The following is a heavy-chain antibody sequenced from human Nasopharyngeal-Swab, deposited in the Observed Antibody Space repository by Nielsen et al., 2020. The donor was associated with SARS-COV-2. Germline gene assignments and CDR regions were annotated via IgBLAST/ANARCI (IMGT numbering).Heavy chain of an antibody. CDR2: VNPDGSRT. CDR1: GVIFSEYW. J-gene: IGHJ4*02. V-gene: IGHV3-74*01. CDR3: VKHQGSSSDQ. Sequence: GESLKISCVASGVIFSEYWMHWGRQAPGKGMVWVPRVNPDGSRTDYADSVRGRFTISRDNAKNTLYLQMNSLRVEDTAVYYCVKHQGSSSDQWGQGTLVTVSS.